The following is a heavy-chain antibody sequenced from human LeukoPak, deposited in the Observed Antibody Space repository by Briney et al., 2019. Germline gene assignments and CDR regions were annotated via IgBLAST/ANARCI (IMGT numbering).Heavy chain of an antibody. CDR1: GFTFSNYW. V-gene: IGHV3-74*01. CDR2: INSDGSSI. Sequence: GGSLTLSCAASGFTFSNYWIYWVRQGPGKGRVWVSPINSDGSSIAYEVSVKGGVVISRDNDRNTLYLQITSLRVEDRAVYYCARRRPGFFALDIWGQGTLVTVSS. J-gene: IGHJ3*02. CDR3: ARRRPGFFALDI.